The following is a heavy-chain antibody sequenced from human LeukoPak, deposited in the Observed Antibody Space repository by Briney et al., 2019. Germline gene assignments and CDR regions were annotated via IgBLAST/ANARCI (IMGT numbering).Heavy chain of an antibody. D-gene: IGHD3-16*01. Sequence: GGSLRLSCVASGFTFSTSWVTWVRQAPGKGLEWVANIDKHGSGKYYVDSVKGRFAISRDYANNSVFPQMNSLRAEDTSVYYCARDGGWGYYDLWGQGTPVTVSS. J-gene: IGHJ4*02. CDR3: ARDGGWGYYDL. V-gene: IGHV3-7*01. CDR2: IDKHGSGK. CDR1: GFTFSTSW.